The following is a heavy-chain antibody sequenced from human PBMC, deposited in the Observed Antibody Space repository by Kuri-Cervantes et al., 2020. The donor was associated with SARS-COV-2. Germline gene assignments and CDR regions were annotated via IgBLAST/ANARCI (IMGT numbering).Heavy chain of an antibody. V-gene: IGHV3-21*01. J-gene: IGHJ3*02. Sequence: GESLKISCAASGFTFSSYSMNWVRQAPGKGLEWVSSISSSGSAIYYADSVKGRFTISRDNAKNSLYLQMNSLRAKDTAVYYCARDHTYYYDSSGLGDAFDIWGQGTMVTVSS. CDR3: ARDHTYYYDSSGLGDAFDI. CDR1: GFTFSSYS. D-gene: IGHD3-22*01. CDR2: ISSSGSAI.